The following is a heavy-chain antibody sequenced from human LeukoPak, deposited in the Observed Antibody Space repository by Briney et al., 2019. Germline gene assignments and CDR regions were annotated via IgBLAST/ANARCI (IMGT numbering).Heavy chain of an antibody. CDR3: ARGQAYSGSFSFHFDF. CDR1: GFTVSSNY. D-gene: IGHD1-26*01. CDR2: IYNGGNT. Sequence: PGGSLRLSCAASGFTVSSNYMSWVRQAPGKGLEWVSVIYNGGNTNYAGSVKGRFTISRDRSKNTLYLQMNSLRVEDTAVYYCARGQAYSGSFSFHFDFWGQGTLVTVSS. J-gene: IGHJ4*02. V-gene: IGHV3-66*01.